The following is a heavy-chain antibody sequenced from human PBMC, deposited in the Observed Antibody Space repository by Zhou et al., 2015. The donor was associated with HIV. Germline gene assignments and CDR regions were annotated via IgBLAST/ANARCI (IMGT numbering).Heavy chain of an antibody. J-gene: IGHJ4*02. CDR1: GYTFTDYY. CDR3: ARGPPSSGWYPLDH. Sequence: QVQLVQSGAEVKKPGASVKVSCKTSGYTFTDYYVHWVRQVPGQGLEWMGWINPKSGDTNYAQTFQGWVTMTRDTSIRTVYMELRRLGFDDMAVYYCARGPPSSGWYPLDHWGQGTLVTVSS. CDR2: INPKSGDT. V-gene: IGHV1-2*04. D-gene: IGHD6-19*01.